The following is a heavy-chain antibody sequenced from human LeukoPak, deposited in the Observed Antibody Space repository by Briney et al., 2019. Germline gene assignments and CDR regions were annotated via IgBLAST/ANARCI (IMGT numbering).Heavy chain of an antibody. CDR2: IIPIFGTA. CDR3: ASGTKTYYYDSSSATQLDY. D-gene: IGHD3-22*01. J-gene: IGHJ4*02. V-gene: IGHV1-69*06. CDR1: GDTFSSYY. Sequence: GASVKVSCKASGDTFSSYYVHWVRQAPGQGLEWMGGIIPIFGTANYAQKFQGRVTITADKSTSTAYMELSSLRSEDTAVYYCASGTKTYYYDSSSATQLDYWGQGTLVTVSS.